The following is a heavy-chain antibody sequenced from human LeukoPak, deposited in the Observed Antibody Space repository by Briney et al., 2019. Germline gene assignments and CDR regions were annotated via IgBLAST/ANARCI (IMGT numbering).Heavy chain of an antibody. V-gene: IGHV4-4*07. J-gene: IGHJ5*02. Sequence: SETLSLTCTVSSGSISSYYWSWIRQPSGKGLEWIGRFYSSGSTIYNPSLKSRVTMSVDTSKNHFSLRLSSVTAADTAVYYCARGFHCSAGSCYLSPWGQGALVTVSS. CDR3: ARGFHCSAGSCYLSP. D-gene: IGHD2-15*01. CDR2: FYSSGST. CDR1: SGSISSYY.